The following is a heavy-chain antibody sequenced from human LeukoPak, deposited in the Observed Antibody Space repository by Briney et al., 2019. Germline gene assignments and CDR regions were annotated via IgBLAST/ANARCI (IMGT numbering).Heavy chain of an antibody. CDR3: ARVDGSGSYLFDY. V-gene: IGHV1-2*02. CDR2: INPNSGGT. J-gene: IGHJ4*02. Sequence: AASVKVSCKASGYTFTGYYMHWVRQAPGQGLEWMGWINPNSGGTNYAQKFQGRVTMTRDTSISTAYMELSRLRSDDTAVYYCARVDGSGSYLFDYWGQGTLVTVSS. CDR1: GYTFTGYY. D-gene: IGHD3-10*01.